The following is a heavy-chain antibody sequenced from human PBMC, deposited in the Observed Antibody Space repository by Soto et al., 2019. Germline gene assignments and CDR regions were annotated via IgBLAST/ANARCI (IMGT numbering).Heavy chain of an antibody. CDR2: ITDSSTYI. V-gene: IGHV3-21*01. CDR3: ARDSLNTSPSDALDV. CDR1: GFTFSAYT. Sequence: GGSLRLSCAASGFTFSAYTMNWVRQAPGKGLEWVSSITDSSTYIYYADSVRGRFTISRDNARNSLFLQMNSLRAEDTAVYYCARDSLNTSPSDALDVWGQGTLVTVSS. J-gene: IGHJ3*01.